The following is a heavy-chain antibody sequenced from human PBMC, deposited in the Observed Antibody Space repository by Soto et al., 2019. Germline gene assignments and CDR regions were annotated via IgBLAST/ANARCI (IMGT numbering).Heavy chain of an antibody. CDR1: GGSISSSNW. V-gene: IGHV4-4*02. D-gene: IGHD3-10*01. Sequence: SETLSLTCAVSGGSISSSNWWSWVRQPPGKGLEWIGEIYHSGSTNYNPSLKSRVTISVDKSKNQFSLKLSSVTAADTAVYYCARGAYYYGSGSPLYYYYGMDAWGQGTTVTVSS. CDR3: ARGAYYYGSGSPLYYYYGMDA. CDR2: IYHSGST. J-gene: IGHJ6*02.